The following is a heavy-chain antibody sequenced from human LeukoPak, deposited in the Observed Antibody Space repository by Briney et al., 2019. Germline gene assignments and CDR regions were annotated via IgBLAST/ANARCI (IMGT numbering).Heavy chain of an antibody. V-gene: IGHV4-39*07. J-gene: IGHJ3*02. CDR1: GGSISSSSYY. CDR2: IYYSGST. CDR3: ARGRREQQLVLVPDAFDI. Sequence: SSETLSLTCTVSGGSISSSSYYWGWIRQPPGKGLEWIGSIYYSGSTYYNPSLKSRVTISVDTSKNQFSLKLSSVTAADTAVYYCARGRREQQLVLVPDAFDIWGQGTMVTVSS. D-gene: IGHD6-13*01.